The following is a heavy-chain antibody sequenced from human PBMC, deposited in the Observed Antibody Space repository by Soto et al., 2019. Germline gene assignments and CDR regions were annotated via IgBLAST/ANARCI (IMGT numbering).Heavy chain of an antibody. J-gene: IGHJ5*02. CDR2: INHSGST. V-gene: IGHV4-34*01. D-gene: IGHD6-13*01. CDR3: AIKSSSSWYNWFHP. CDR1: GGSFSGYY. Sequence: QVQLQQWGAGLLKPSETLSLTCAVYGGSFSGYYWSWIRQPPGKGLEWIGEINHSGSTNYNPSLKSRVTISVDTSKNQFSLKLSSVTAADTAVYYCAIKSSSSWYNWFHPWGQGTLVTVSS.